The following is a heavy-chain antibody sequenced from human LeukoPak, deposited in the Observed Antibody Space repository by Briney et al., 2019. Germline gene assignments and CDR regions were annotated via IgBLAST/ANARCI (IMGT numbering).Heavy chain of an antibody. J-gene: IGHJ4*02. Sequence: GGSLRLSCAASGFTFSSYWMHWVRQAPGKGLVWVSRINGDGSSTSYADSVKGRFTISRDNAKNTLYLQMNSLRAEDTAVYYCARDSGNGATGYWGQGTLVTVSS. CDR3: ARDSGNGATGY. CDR2: INGDGSST. D-gene: IGHD3-10*01. CDR1: GFTFSSYW. V-gene: IGHV3-74*01.